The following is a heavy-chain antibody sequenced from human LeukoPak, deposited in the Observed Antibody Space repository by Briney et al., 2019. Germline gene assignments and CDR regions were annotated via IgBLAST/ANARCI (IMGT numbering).Heavy chain of an antibody. D-gene: IGHD2-2*01. Sequence: SGTLSLTCTVSGGSISSSSYYWGWIRQPPGKGLEWIGSIYYSGSTYYNPSLKSRVTISVDTSKNQFSLKLSSVTAADTAVYYCARAGVVPAATGRYYFDYWGQGTLVTVSS. CDR3: ARAGVVPAATGRYYFDY. CDR2: IYYSGST. V-gene: IGHV4-39*07. J-gene: IGHJ4*02. CDR1: GGSISSSSYY.